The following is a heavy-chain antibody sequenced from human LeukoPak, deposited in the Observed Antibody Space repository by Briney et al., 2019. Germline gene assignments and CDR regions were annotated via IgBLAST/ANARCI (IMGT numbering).Heavy chain of an antibody. CDR3: ARGPPSWNPYLNWFDP. V-gene: IGHV4-4*07. D-gene: IGHD1-1*01. CDR1: GGSISSYY. J-gene: IGHJ5*02. CDR2: IYTSGST. Sequence: PSETLSLTCTVSGGSISSYYWSWIRQPAGKGLEWIGRIYTSGSTNYNPSLKRRVTMSVDTSKNQFSLKLISVTAADTAVYYCARGPPSWNPYLNWFDPWGQGTLVTVSS.